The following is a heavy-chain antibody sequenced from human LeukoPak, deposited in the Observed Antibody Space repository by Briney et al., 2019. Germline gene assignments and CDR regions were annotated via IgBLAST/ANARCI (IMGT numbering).Heavy chain of an antibody. D-gene: IGHD6-13*01. V-gene: IGHV2-70*11. CDR2: IDWDDDK. Sequence: SGPTLVNPTQTLTLTCTFSGFSLRTSGMCVSWIRQPPGKALEWLARIDWDDDKYYSTSLKTRLTISKDTSKNQVVLTMTNMDPVDTATYYCARTPLYSSSWNWFDPWGQGTLVTVSS. J-gene: IGHJ5*02. CDR1: GFSLRTSGMC. CDR3: ARTPLYSSSWNWFDP.